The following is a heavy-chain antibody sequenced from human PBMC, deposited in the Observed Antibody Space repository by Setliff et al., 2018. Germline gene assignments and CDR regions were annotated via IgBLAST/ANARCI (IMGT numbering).Heavy chain of an antibody. V-gene: IGHV3-23*01. J-gene: IGHJ3*02. CDR3: AKTRGGCSGGSCYVSAFDI. CDR1: GFTFSSYA. D-gene: IGHD2-15*01. Sequence: GGSLRLSCAASGFTFSSYAMSWVRQAPGKGLEWVSAISGSGGSTYYADSVKGRFTISRDNSKNTLYLQMNSLRAEDTAVYYCAKTRGGCSGGSCYVSAFDIWGQGNLGHRLL. CDR2: ISGSGGST.